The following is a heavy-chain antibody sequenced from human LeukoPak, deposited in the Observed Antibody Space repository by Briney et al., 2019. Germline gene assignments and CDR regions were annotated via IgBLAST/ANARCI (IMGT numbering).Heavy chain of an antibody. J-gene: IGHJ4*02. V-gene: IGHV3-7*01. CDR2: IKQDGSEK. CDR3: ARDRRSIAVAGDY. Sequence: GGSLRLSCAASGFTFSSYSMNWVRQAPGKGLEWVANIKQDGSEKYYVDSVKGRFTISRDNAKNSLYLQMNSLRAEDTAVYYCARDRRSIAVAGDYWGQGTLVTVSS. CDR1: GFTFSSYS. D-gene: IGHD6-19*01.